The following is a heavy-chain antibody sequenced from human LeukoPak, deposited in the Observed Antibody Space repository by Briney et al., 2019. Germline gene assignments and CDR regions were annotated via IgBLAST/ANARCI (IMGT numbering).Heavy chain of an antibody. J-gene: IGHJ6*03. CDR2: INPSDGST. Sequence: ASVKVSCKASGHTFTSYYMYWVRQAPGQGLEWMGIINPSDGSTRYAQKFQGRVTMTRDTSTRTVYMELRSLRSEDTAVYYCARMVYCSSISCSYYYYYMDVWGKGTTVTVSS. D-gene: IGHD2-2*01. V-gene: IGHV1-46*01. CDR1: GHTFTSYY. CDR3: ARMVYCSSISCSYYYYYMDV.